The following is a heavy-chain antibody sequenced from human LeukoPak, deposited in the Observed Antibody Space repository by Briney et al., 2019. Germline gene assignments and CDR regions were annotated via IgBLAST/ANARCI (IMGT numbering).Heavy chain of an antibody. J-gene: IGHJ4*02. V-gene: IGHV7-4-1*02. D-gene: IGHD3-22*01. CDR1: GYTFITYP. Sequence: GASVTVSCTASGYTFITYPINWVRQAPGQGLEWMGWINTNTGSPTYAQGLTGRFVFSLDTSVSTAFLQTNSLKAEDTALYYCVRGVDTTGYFNYWGQGTLVTVSS. CDR3: VRGVDTTGYFNY. CDR2: INTNTGSP.